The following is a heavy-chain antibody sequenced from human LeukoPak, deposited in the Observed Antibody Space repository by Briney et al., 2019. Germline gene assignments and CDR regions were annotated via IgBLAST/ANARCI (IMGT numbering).Heavy chain of an antibody. CDR1: GYTLTELS. D-gene: IGHD2-21*02. CDR3: ATDPHGFCGGDCPANDYYSYGMDV. J-gene: IGHJ6*02. CDR2: FDPEDGET. Sequence: ASVKVSCKVSGYTLTELSMHWVRQAPGKGLEWMGGFDPEDGETIYAQKFQGGVTMTEETSTDTAYMELSSLRSDDTAVYYCATDPHGFCGGDCPANDYYSYGMDVWGQGTTVTVSS. V-gene: IGHV1-24*01.